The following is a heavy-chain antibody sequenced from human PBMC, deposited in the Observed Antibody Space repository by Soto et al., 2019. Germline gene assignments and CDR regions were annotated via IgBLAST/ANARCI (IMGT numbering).Heavy chain of an antibody. J-gene: IGHJ6*02. CDR1: GDTFSSYA. Sequence: QVQLVQSGAEVKKPGSSVKVSCKAPGDTFSSYAISWVRQAPGQGLEWMGGIIPIFGTAKYAQKLQGRVTITADESTSTGYMELRSLRSEDTAVYYCARSQGGSSSLDIYYYFYYGMDVWGQGTTVTVSS. D-gene: IGHD2-15*01. V-gene: IGHV1-69*01. CDR3: ARSQGGSSSLDIYYYFYYGMDV. CDR2: IIPIFGTA.